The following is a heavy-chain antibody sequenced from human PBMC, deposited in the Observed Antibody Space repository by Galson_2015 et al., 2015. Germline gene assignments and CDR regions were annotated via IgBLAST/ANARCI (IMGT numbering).Heavy chain of an antibody. D-gene: IGHD2-2*01. J-gene: IGHJ2*01. V-gene: IGHV3-30*03. Sequence: SLRLSCAASGFTFSSYGMHWVRQAPGKGLEWVAVISYDGSNKYYADSVKGRFTISRDNSKNTLYLQMNSLRAEETAVYYCVRYRVVVSRDWYFDVWFRGTLVTVSS. CDR3: VRYRVVVSRDWYFDV. CDR2: ISYDGSNK. CDR1: GFTFSSYG.